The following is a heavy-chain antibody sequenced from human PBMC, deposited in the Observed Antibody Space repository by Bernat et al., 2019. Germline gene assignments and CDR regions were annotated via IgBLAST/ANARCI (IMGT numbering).Heavy chain of an antibody. CDR2: ISSSGTYT. CDR3: ARDGSVGAYYNYGLDV. D-gene: IGHD3-10*01. V-gene: IGHV3-11*05. Sequence: QVQLVESGGGLVKPGGSLRLSCAASGFTFSDYYMNWIRQAPGKGLEWVSYISSSGTYTSYADDVTGRFTISRDDAKNSLYLKMNSLTAEDTAVYYCARDGSVGAYYNYGLDVWGQGTTVAVSS. J-gene: IGHJ6*02. CDR1: GFTFSDYY.